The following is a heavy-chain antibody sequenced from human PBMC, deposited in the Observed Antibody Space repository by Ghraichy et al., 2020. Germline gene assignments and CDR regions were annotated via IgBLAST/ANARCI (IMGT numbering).Heavy chain of an antibody. CDR2: VSSSGRT. CDR1: GGSITSYY. CDR3: ARGGGWPNEAFDI. D-gene: IGHD6-19*01. V-gene: IGHV4-59*01. J-gene: IGHJ3*02. Sequence: SETLSLTCTVSGGSITSYYWSWLRQSPGKGLEWIGHVSSSGRTNPNPSLKSRVTISIDPPKNQFSLKLTSVTAADTAVYYCARGGGWPNEAFDIWGLGTVVTVSS.